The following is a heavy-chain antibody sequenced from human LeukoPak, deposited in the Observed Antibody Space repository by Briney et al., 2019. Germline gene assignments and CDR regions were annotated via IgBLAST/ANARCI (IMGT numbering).Heavy chain of an antibody. CDR2: IYSGGST. J-gene: IGHJ6*02. V-gene: IGHV3-66*01. Sequence: GGSLRLSCAASGFTVSSNYMSWVRQAPGKGLEWVSVIYSGGSTYYADSVKGRFTISRDNSKNTLYLQMNSLRAEDTAVYYCARDSVPRGYSGYDLGTYYYGMDVWGQGTTVTVSS. CDR3: ARDSVPRGYSGYDLGTYYYGMDV. D-gene: IGHD5-12*01. CDR1: GFTVSSNY.